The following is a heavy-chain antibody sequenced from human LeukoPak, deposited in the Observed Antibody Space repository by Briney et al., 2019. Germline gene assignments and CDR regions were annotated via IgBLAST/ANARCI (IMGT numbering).Heavy chain of an antibody. CDR2: ISSRSSYI. CDR3: AREARLGELLLSGY. J-gene: IGHJ4*02. CDR1: GFTFSSYS. V-gene: IGHV3-21*01. Sequence: PGGSLRLSCAASGFTFSSYSMNWVPQAPGKGLEGVSSISSRSSYIYYADSVKGRFTISRDDAKNALYLQMNSLRAEDTAVYYCAREARLGELLLSGYCGERTLGTASS. D-gene: IGHD3-16*01.